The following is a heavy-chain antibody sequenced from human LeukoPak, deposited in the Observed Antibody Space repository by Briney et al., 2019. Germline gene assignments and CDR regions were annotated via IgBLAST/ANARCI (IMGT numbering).Heavy chain of an antibody. V-gene: IGHV3-74*01. D-gene: IGHD3-9*01. CDR1: GFIFSSYW. CDR3: AREGDILTAPDY. CDR2: INTDGSST. Sequence: PGGSLRLSCAASGFIFSSYWMHWVRHAPGKGLAWVSRINTDGSSTSYADSVKGRFTISRDNAKNSLYLQMNSLRAEDTAVYYCAREGDILTAPDYWGQGALVTVSS. J-gene: IGHJ4*02.